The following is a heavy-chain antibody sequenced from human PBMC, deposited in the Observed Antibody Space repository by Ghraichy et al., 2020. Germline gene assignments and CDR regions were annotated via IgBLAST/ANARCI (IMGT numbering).Heavy chain of an antibody. CDR2: INHNGDT. D-gene: IGHD6-13*01. CDR1: GGPFSGFY. CDR3: ATVGGGLATPGAWATVFYFDY. V-gene: IGHV4-34*01. Sequence: SQTLSLTCAVYGGPFSGFYWTWIRQSPGKGLEWIGQINHNGDTDYNPSLKSRVTISLDRSNYQSSLNLRSVTAADTAVYYCATVGGGLATPGAWATVFYFDYWGQGTQVTVSS. J-gene: IGHJ4*02.